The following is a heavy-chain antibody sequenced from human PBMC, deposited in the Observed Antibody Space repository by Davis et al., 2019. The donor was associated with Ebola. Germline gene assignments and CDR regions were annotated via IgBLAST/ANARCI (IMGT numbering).Heavy chain of an antibody. CDR1: GGSFSGYY. CDR2: IYLTGKT. Sequence: SETLSLTCAVHGGSFSGYYWGWIRQPPGKGLEWIGSIYLTGKTYYNPSLKSRVTISVDTSKNQFSLKLRSVTAADTAVYYCARQGWSGYSLRHWLDPWGRGTLVTVSS. J-gene: IGHJ5*02. D-gene: IGHD3-3*01. V-gene: IGHV4-34*01. CDR3: ARQGWSGYSLRHWLDP.